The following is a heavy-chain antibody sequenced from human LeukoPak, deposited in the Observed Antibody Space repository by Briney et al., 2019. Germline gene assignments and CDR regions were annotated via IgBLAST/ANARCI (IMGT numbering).Heavy chain of an antibody. CDR3: VRGWGSNVYASAFDV. CDR2: IWHDGSHK. V-gene: IGHV3-33*01. J-gene: IGHJ3*01. D-gene: IGHD3-16*01. CDR1: GFTFSTYG. Sequence: GRSLRLSCAASGFTFSTYGMHWVRQAPGMGLEGVTVIWHDGSHKDYADSVKGRFTISRDNSKNTLYLQMNDLRAEDTAMYYCVRGWGSNVYASAFDVWGQGTMVTVSS.